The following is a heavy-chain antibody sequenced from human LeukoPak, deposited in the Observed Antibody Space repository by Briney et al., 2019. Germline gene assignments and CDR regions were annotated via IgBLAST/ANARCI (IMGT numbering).Heavy chain of an antibody. CDR3: ASSGNYDFWSGYDN. D-gene: IGHD3-3*01. V-gene: IGHV4-39*07. Sequence: SETLSLTCTVSGGSISGSDYYWGWIRQVPGKGLEWIGSIYYSGITHYNATLKSRVTISVDMSTNQFSLRLRSVTAADTAVYYCASSGNYDFWSGYDNWGQGTLVTVSS. CDR2: IYYSGIT. CDR1: GGSISGSDYY. J-gene: IGHJ4*02.